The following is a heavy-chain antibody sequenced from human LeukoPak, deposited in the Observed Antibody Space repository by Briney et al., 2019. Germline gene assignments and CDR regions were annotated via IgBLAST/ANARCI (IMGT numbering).Heavy chain of an antibody. CDR3: ACETRILFEGPRGNWFGP. Sequence: SETLSLTCAVYGGSFSGYYWSWIRQPPGKGLEWIGEINHSGSTNYNPSLKSRVTISVDTSKNQFSLKLSSVTAADTAVYYCACETRILFEGPRGNWFGPWGQGTLVTVSS. CDR1: GGSFSGYY. V-gene: IGHV4-34*01. J-gene: IGHJ5*02. D-gene: IGHD2-15*01. CDR2: INHSGST.